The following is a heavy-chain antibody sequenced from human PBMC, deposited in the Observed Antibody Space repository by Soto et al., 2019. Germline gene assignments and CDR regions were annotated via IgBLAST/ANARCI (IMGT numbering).Heavy chain of an antibody. Sequence: HPGGSLRLSCAASGFTFSSYWMHWVRQAPGKGLVWVSRINSDGSSTSYADSVKGRFTISRDNAKNTLYLQMNSLRAEDTAVYYCARGSYDILTGYHPHSPRYYYYGMDVWGQGTTVTVSS. CDR1: GFTFSSYW. D-gene: IGHD3-9*01. V-gene: IGHV3-74*01. CDR2: INSDGSST. J-gene: IGHJ6*02. CDR3: ARGSYDILTGYHPHSPRYYYYGMDV.